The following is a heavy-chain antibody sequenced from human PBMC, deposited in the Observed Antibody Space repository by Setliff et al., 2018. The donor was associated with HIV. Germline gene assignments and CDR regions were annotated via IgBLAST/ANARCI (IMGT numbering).Heavy chain of an antibody. CDR3: ARHAYYMDV. V-gene: IGHV3-23*01. CDR1: GFTFSIYA. Sequence: PGGSLRLSCAASGFTFSIYAMSWVRQAPGKGLEWVSGIGDSGSTYSADSVKGRFTISRDSSKNTLYLQLSSLRAEDTAIYYCARHAYYMDVWGRGTTVTVSS. CDR2: IGDSGST. J-gene: IGHJ6*03.